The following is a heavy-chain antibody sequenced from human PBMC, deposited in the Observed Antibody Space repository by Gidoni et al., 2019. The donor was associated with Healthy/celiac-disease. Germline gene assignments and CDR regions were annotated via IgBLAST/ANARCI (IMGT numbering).Heavy chain of an antibody. Sequence: EVQRLESGGGVVQPGGSLRLSCAASGFTFSSDAMSWVRQAPGKGLECVSAISGSGGSTYYASSVQGRFTISRDNSKNTLYLQMNSLRAEDTAVYYCAKVRGSGGTWGQGTLVTVSS. D-gene: IGHD3-10*01. J-gene: IGHJ4*02. CDR1: GFTFSSDA. V-gene: IGHV3-23*01. CDR2: ISGSGGST. CDR3: AKVRGSGGT.